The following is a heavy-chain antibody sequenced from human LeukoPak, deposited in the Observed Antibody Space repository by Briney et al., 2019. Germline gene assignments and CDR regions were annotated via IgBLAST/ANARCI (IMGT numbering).Heavy chain of an antibody. J-gene: IGHJ6*01. V-gene: IGHV4-39*01. Sequence: PSETLSLTCTVSGGSISSSSYYWGWIRQPPGKGLEWIGSIYYSGSTYYNPSLKSRVTISVDTSKNQFSLKLSSVTAADAAVYFCAVSPRGYYYGLDVWGQGTTVTVSS. CDR2: IYYSGST. CDR3: AVSPRGYYYGLDV. D-gene: IGHD2-15*01. CDR1: GGSISSSSYY.